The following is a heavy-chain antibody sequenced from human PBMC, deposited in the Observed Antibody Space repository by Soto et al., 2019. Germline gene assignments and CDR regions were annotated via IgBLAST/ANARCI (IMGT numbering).Heavy chain of an antibody. D-gene: IGHD6-13*01. CDR1: GFTFTSSA. Sequence: SVKVSCKASGFTFTSSAVQWVRQARGQRLEWIGWIVVGSGNTNYAQKFQERVTITRDMSTSTAYMELSSLRSEDTAVYYCAADSRVAAAGTVLLLGMDVWGQGTTVTVSS. V-gene: IGHV1-58*01. CDR2: IVVGSGNT. J-gene: IGHJ6*02. CDR3: AADSRVAAAGTVLLLGMDV.